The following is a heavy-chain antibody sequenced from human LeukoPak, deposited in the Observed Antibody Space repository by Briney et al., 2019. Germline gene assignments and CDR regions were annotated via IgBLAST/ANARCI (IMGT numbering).Heavy chain of an antibody. CDR2: ISSSSSYI. V-gene: IGHV3-21*01. CDR3: ARKDDSSGYYYTPPDY. CDR1: GFTFSSYS. D-gene: IGHD3-22*01. Sequence: GGSLRLSCAASGFTFSSYSMNWVRQAPGKGLEWVSSISSSSSYIYYADSVKGRSTISRDNAKNSLYLQMNSLRAEDTAVYYCARKDDSSGYYYTPPDYWGQGTLVTVSS. J-gene: IGHJ4*02.